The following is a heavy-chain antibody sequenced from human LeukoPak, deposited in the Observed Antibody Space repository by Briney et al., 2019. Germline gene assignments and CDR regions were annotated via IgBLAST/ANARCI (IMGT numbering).Heavy chain of an antibody. CDR1: GFTFSSYS. D-gene: IGHD4-11*01. CDR2: ISSSSSYI. CDR3: ARSFIRVGHDYRNYEEVKIYYYYGMDV. V-gene: IGHV3-21*01. Sequence: NPGGSLRLSCAASGFTFSSYSMNWVRQAPGKGLEWVSSISSSSSYIYYADSVKGRFTISRDNAKNSLYLQMNSLRAEDTAVYYCARSFIRVGHDYRNYEEVKIYYYYGMDVWGQGTTVTVSS. J-gene: IGHJ6*02.